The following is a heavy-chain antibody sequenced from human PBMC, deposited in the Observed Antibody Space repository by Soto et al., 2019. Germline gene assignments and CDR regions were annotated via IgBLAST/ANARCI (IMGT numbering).Heavy chain of an antibody. CDR2: INSDGSST. D-gene: IGHD2-21*02. V-gene: IGHV3-74*01. CDR3: ARDLRGDFHKDYYYGMDV. J-gene: IGHJ6*02. CDR1: GFTFSSYW. Sequence: GGSLRLSCAASGFTFSSYWMHWVRQAPGKGLVWVSRINSDGSSTSYADSVKGRFTISRDNAKNTLYLQMNSPRAEDTAVYYCARDLRGDFHKDYYYGMDVWGQGTTVTVSS.